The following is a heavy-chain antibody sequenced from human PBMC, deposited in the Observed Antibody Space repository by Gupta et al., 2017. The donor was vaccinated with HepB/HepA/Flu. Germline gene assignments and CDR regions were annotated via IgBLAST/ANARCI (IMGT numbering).Heavy chain of an antibody. D-gene: IGHD2-21*01. CDR3: ARVHVISDY. Sequence: EVQLVESGGGLVKPGGSLRLSCAASGFAFSSYTMNWVRQAPGKGLEWVSSISSSSDYIYYGDSVKARFTISRDNAKNSLYLHMNSLGAEDTAVYYCARVHVISDYWGQGTLVTVS. CDR2: ISSSSDYI. CDR1: GFAFSSYT. V-gene: IGHV3-21*01. J-gene: IGHJ4*02.